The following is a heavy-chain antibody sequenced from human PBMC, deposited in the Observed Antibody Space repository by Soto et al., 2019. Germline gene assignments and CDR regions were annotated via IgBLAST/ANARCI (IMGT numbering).Heavy chain of an antibody. D-gene: IGHD3-10*01. CDR3: ARGRASGSYYLLDY. CDR2: INPNSGNI. V-gene: IGHV1-8*01. J-gene: IGHJ4*02. CDR1: GDTFTTYD. Sequence: ASVKVSCKASGDTFTTYDINCVRQATGHGLEWMGWINPNSGNIGYAQRFQGRVTMTRDTAIRTAYMEVSSLRSDDTAVYYCARGRASGSYYLLDYWGQGTLVTVSS.